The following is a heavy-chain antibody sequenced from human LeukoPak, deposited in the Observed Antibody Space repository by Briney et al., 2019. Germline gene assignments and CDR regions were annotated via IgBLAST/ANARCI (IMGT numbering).Heavy chain of an antibody. CDR2: ISGSGGST. CDR1: GFTFSSYA. Sequence: PGGSLRLSCAASGFTFSSYAMSWVRQAPGKGLEWVSAISGSGGSTSYADSVKGRFTISRDNSKNTLYLQMNSLRAEDTAVYYCAKSDKYSYGLFDYWGQGTLVTVSS. CDR3: AKSDKYSYGLFDY. J-gene: IGHJ4*02. V-gene: IGHV3-23*01. D-gene: IGHD5-18*01.